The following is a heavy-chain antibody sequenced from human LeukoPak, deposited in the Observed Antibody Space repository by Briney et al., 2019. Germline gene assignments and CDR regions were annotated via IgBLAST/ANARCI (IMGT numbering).Heavy chain of an antibody. CDR3: ARGTLRRAFDI. CDR1: GLTFSRYS. Sequence: GGSLRLSCAASGLTFSRYSMNWVRQAPGKGLEWVSSISTSSSYIYYADSVKGRFTISRDNAKNSLYLQMNSLRAEDTAVYYCARGTLRRAFDIWGQGTMVTASS. CDR2: ISTSSSYI. V-gene: IGHV3-21*01. J-gene: IGHJ3*02. D-gene: IGHD3-10*01.